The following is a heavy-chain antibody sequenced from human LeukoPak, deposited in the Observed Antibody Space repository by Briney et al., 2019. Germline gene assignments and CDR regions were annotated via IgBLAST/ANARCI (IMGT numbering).Heavy chain of an antibody. Sequence: PSETLSLTCTVSGGSISSSSYYWGWIRQPPGKGLEWIGSIYYSGTTYYNPSLKSRVTISVDTSKSQFSLKLSSVTAADTAVYYCARPLFGSWSYYNYWGQGTLVTVSS. CDR2: IYYSGTT. V-gene: IGHV4-39*01. J-gene: IGHJ4*02. CDR3: ARPLFGSWSYYNY. CDR1: GGSISSSSYY. D-gene: IGHD3-10*01.